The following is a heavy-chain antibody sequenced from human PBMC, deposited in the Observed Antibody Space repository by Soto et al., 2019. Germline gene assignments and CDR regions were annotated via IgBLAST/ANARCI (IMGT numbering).Heavy chain of an antibody. J-gene: IGHJ6*02. D-gene: IGHD2-2*01. CDR2: INQSANT. CDR3: ARPSYALNWDFHYGMQV. Sequence: QVHLQQWGAGVLKPSETLSLTCAVSGGSFSGYYWTWIRQIPGKGLEWIGEINQSANTKYNPSLMSRFTLSVDTARNQFSLKLRSVTAADTAVYYCARPSYALNWDFHYGMQVWGQGTSVTVSS. V-gene: IGHV4-34*01. CDR1: GGSFSGYY.